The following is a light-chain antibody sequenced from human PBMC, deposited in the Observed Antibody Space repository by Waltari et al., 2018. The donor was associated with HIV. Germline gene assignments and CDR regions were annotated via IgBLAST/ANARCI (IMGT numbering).Light chain of an antibody. Sequence: QSALTQPRSVSGSPGQSVSISCPGSSSDGGGYNYVYWYQHHPGKAPTLMIYDIRKRPSGVPDRFSGSKSGNTASLTISGLQAEDEADYYCCSYAGSYSYVFGTGTKVTVL. CDR3: CSYAGSYSYV. CDR1: SSDGGGYNY. CDR2: DIR. J-gene: IGLJ1*01. V-gene: IGLV2-11*01.